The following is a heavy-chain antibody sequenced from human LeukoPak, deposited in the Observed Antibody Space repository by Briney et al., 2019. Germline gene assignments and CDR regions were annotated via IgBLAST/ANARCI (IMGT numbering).Heavy chain of an antibody. Sequence: GRSLRLSCAASGFTFSSYGMHWVRQAPGKGLEWVAVRWYDGRNKYYADCVKGRLIISRDNSKNTLYLQMNSLRAEDTAVYSCARDSLDWYFDLWGRGTLVTVSS. V-gene: IGHV3-33*01. CDR3: ARDSLDWYFDL. J-gene: IGHJ2*01. CDR1: GFTFSSYG. CDR2: RWYDGRNK.